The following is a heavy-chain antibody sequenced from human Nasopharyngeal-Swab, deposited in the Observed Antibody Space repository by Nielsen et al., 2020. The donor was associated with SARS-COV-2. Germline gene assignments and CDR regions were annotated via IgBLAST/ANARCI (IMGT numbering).Heavy chain of an antibody. Sequence: GESLKISCAASGFTFSTYAMYWVRQPPAKGLEWASIISGSGGSTYYADSVKGRLTISRDNSKNTLYLQMNSLRAEDTAVYYCAKRDDYYESSGLGDWGQGTLVTVSS. D-gene: IGHD3-22*01. V-gene: IGHV3-23*01. CDR3: AKRDDYYESSGLGD. J-gene: IGHJ4*02. CDR1: GFTFSTYA. CDR2: ISGSGGST.